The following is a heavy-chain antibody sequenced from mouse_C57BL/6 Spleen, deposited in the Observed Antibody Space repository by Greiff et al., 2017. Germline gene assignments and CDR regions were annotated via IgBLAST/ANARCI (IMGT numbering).Heavy chain of an antibody. CDR1: GFTFSDYY. V-gene: IGHV5-12*01. CDR2: ISNGGGST. D-gene: IGHD2-4*01. J-gene: IGHJ2*01. CDR3: ARGYDYDGPYFDY. Sequence: EVKLVESGGGLVQPGGSLKLSCAASGFTFSDYYMYWVRQTPEKRLEWVAYISNGGGSTYYPDTVKGRFTISRDNAKNTLYLQMSRLKSEDTAMYYCARGYDYDGPYFDYWGQGTTLTVSS.